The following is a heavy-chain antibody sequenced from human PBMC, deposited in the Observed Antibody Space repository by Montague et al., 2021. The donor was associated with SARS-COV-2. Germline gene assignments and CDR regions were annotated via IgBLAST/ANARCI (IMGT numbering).Heavy chain of an antibody. CDR3: AKEGVVVGADGFDY. V-gene: IGHV3-23*01. CDR1: GFPFSSYG. CDR2: ISTTGANT. J-gene: IGHJ3*01. Sequence: SRRISCAASGFPFSSYGMNWVRQAPGKGLEWVSAISTTGANTYYAGSVKGRFTISRDNSKNTLYLQLNSLRDEDTAVYYCAKEGVVVGADGFDYWGQGTMVIASS. D-gene: IGHD3-22*01.